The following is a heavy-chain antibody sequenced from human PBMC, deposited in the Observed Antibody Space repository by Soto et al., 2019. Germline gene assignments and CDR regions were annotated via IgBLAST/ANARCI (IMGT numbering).Heavy chain of an antibody. J-gene: IGHJ6*02. CDR2: IIPIFGTA. CDR1: GGTFSSYA. D-gene: IGHD6-6*01. CDR3: ARDRVKVAARPSGMDV. Sequence: SVTVSCQASGGTFSSYAISWVRQAPGQGLEWMGGIIPIFGTANYAQKFQGRVTITADESTSTAYMELSSLRSEDTAVYYCARDRVKVAARPSGMDVWGQGTTVTVSS. V-gene: IGHV1-69*13.